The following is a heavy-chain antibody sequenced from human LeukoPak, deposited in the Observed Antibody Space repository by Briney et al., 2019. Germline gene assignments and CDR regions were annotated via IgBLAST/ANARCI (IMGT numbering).Heavy chain of an antibody. V-gene: IGHV3-15*01. Sequence: SWIRQHPGKGLEWVVRIKSKSDVWTTDYAAPVKGRFTISRDDSKNTLYLQMNSLKTEDTAVYYCTTGHYYDSSGYDYWGQGTLVTVSS. CDR3: TTGHYYDSSGYDY. J-gene: IGHJ4*02. CDR2: IKSKSDVWTT. D-gene: IGHD3-22*01.